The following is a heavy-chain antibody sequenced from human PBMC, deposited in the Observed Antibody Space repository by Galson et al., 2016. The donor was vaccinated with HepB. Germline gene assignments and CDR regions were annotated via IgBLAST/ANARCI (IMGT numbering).Heavy chain of an antibody. J-gene: IGHJ4*02. D-gene: IGHD3-10*01. CDR3: ASMGRGVTIYY. V-gene: IGHV4-39*01. CDR1: GGSISSSSYY. CDR2: IYYSGST. Sequence: ETLSLTCTVSGGSISSSSYYWGWIRQPPGKGLEWIGSIYYSGSTYYNPSLKSRVTISVDTSKNQFSLKLSSVTAADTAVYYCASMGRGVTIYYWGQGTLVTVSS.